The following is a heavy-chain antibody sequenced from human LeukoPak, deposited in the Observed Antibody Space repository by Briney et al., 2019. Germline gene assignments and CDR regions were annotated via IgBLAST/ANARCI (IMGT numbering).Heavy chain of an antibody. D-gene: IGHD3-22*01. CDR2: IYTSGST. Sequence: SETLSLTCTVTGGSISSYYWSWIRQPAGNGLEWIGRIYTSGSTNYNPSLKSRVTISVDTSKNQFSLKLSSVTAADTAVYYCARRSYYYDSSGYSSAYYYYMDVWGKGTTVTVSS. V-gene: IGHV4-4*07. J-gene: IGHJ6*03. CDR1: GGSISSYY. CDR3: ARRSYYYDSSGYSSAYYYYMDV.